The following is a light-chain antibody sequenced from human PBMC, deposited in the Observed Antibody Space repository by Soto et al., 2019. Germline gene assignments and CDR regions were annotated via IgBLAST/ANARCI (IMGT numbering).Light chain of an antibody. CDR3: QQYGSSPRT. CDR1: QNASSSC. V-gene: IGKV3-20*01. CDR2: GAS. J-gene: IGKJ5*01. Sequence: ELVLPHSSGTLSLSTGERATLSCRASQNASSSCLAWYQQKPGKAPRLLIYGASSRATGIPDRFSGSGSGTDFTLTINRLEPEDFAVYYCQQYGSSPRTFGQGTRLEIK.